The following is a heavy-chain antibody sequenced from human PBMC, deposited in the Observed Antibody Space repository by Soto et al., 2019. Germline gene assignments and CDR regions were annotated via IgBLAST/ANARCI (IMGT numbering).Heavy chain of an antibody. D-gene: IGHD5-12*01. V-gene: IGHV3-30*03. CDR3: ATGACEYRGPTFDY. CDR1: GFTFSSYG. CDR2: ISYDGSNK. J-gene: IGHJ4*02. Sequence: QVQLVESGGGVVQPGRSLRLSCAASGFTFSSYGMHWVRQAPGKGLEWVAVISYDGSNKYYADSVKGRFTISRDNSKNTLYLQMNSLRAEDTAVYYCATGACEYRGPTFDYWGQGTLVTVSS.